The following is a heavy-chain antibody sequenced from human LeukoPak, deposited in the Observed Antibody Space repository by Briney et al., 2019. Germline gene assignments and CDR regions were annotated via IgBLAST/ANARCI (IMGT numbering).Heavy chain of an antibody. CDR2: MNPNSGNT. CDR1: GYTFTSYD. V-gene: IGHV1-8*01. Sequence: ASVKVSCKASGYTFTSYDINWVRQATGQGLEWMGWMNPNSGNTGYAQKLQGRVTMTRDTSISTPYMELSSLRSEDTGVYYCARELTMVIQAGNWFDPWGQGALVTVSS. CDR3: ARELTMVIQAGNWFDP. J-gene: IGHJ5*02. D-gene: IGHD3-22*01.